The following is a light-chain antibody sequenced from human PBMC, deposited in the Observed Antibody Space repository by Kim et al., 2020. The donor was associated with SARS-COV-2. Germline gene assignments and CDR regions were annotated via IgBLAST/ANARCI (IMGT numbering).Light chain of an antibody. CDR2: ANN. CDR1: ITNIENKS. V-gene: IGLV1-51*01. J-gene: IGLJ2*01. CDR3: GTWDSSLSAVV. Sequence: GQKSTISCSGSITNIENKSVSWYQPLPGTAPELLLNANNKRPSGIPDQFPGSKSGTSATLGITGLQTGDEADSYCGTWDSSLSAVVFGGGTKVTVL.